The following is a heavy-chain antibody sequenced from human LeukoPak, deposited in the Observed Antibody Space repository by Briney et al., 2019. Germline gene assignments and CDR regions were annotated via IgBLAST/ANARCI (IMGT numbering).Heavy chain of an antibody. Sequence: SVKVSCKASGGTFSSYAISWVRQTPGQGLEWMGGIIPIFGTANYAQKFQGRVTITTDESTSTAYMELSSLRSEDTAVYYCAKVSSLYYYYYMDVWGKGTTVTVSS. CDR1: GGTFSSYA. V-gene: IGHV1-69*05. CDR3: AKVSSLYYYYYMDV. CDR2: IIPIFGTA. J-gene: IGHJ6*03.